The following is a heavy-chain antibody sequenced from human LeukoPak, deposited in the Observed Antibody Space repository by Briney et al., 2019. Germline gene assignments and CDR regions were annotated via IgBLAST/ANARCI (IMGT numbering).Heavy chain of an antibody. CDR3: ARDNRRDGYKIFDY. J-gene: IGHJ4*02. D-gene: IGHD5-24*01. Sequence: SETLSLTCAVSGYSISSGYYWSWIRQPPGKGLEWIGSVYFGGTTYYNPSLRSRVTMSLDTSKNQVSLTLNSVTAADTAVYYCARDNRRDGYKIFDYWGQGTLVTVSS. CDR1: GYSISSGYY. V-gene: IGHV4-38-2*02. CDR2: VYFGGTT.